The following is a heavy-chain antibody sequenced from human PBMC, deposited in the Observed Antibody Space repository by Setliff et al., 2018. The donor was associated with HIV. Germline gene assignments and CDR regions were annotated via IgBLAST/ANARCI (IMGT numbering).Heavy chain of an antibody. CDR3: ARDEIGV. CDR2: IVYSGRT. V-gene: IGHV4-31*03. J-gene: IGHJ6*04. CDR1: GGSINSGNNY. Sequence: SETLSLTCTVSGGSINSGNNYWSWIRQHPGKGLEWIGYIVYSGRTYYNPSLKSRVSISVDASKNQFSLRLTSVTAADTAVYYCARDEIGVWGKGTTVTVSS.